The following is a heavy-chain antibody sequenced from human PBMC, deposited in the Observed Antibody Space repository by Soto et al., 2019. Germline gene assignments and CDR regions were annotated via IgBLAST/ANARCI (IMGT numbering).Heavy chain of an antibody. CDR1: GYSFTTYG. CDR2: ISGHNGNT. Sequence: GASVKVSCKASGYSFTTYGISWVRQAPGQGLEWMGWISGHNGNTNYAQKFQGRVTMTIDTSTSTGYMELRSLRSDDTAVYYCARDMGNNAHYYYGMDVWGQGTTVTVSS. D-gene: IGHD7-27*01. J-gene: IGHJ6*02. V-gene: IGHV1-18*04. CDR3: ARDMGNNAHYYYGMDV.